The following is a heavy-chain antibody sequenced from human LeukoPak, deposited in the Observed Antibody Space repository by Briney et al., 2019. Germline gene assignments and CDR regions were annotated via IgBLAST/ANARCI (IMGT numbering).Heavy chain of an antibody. D-gene: IGHD6-13*01. CDR1: GGSISSGGYS. V-gene: IGHV4-30-2*01. CDR2: INHSGST. Sequence: NPSETLSLTCAVSGGSISSGGYSWSWIRQPPGKGLEWIGEINHSGSTNYNPSLKSRVTISVDTSKNQFSLKLSSVTAADTAVYYCHGGAAAHNPTDYWGQGTLVTVSS. CDR3: HGGAAAHNPTDY. J-gene: IGHJ4*02.